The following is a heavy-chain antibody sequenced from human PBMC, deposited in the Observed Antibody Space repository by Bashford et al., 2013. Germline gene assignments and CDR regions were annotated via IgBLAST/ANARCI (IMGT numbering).Heavy chain of an antibody. CDR3: ARAPSYDFWSGFMYGMDV. D-gene: IGHD3-3*01. J-gene: IGHJ6*04. Sequence: GGSLRLSCTASGFTFDEYVMHWVRQAPGKGLEWVSGITWNSGSMGYADSVRGRFTISRDNAKNSLYLQMNTLRAGDTAVYYCARAPSYDFWSGFMYGMDVWGKGTTVTVSS. V-gene: IGHV3-9*01. CDR1: GFTFDEYV. CDR2: ITWNSGSM.